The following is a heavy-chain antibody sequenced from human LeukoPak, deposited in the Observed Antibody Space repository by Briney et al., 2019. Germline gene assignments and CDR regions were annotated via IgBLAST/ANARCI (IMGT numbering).Heavy chain of an antibody. CDR2: IYYSGST. V-gene: IGHV4-61*01. CDR1: GGSVSSGSYY. D-gene: IGHD5-18*01. J-gene: IGHJ6*04. CDR3: ARGGAMVFLEVRYYYYGMDV. Sequence: PSETLSLTCTVSGGSVSSGSYYWSWIRQPPGKGLEWIGYIYYSGSTNYNPSLKSRVTISVDTSKNQFSLKLSSVTAADTAVYCCARGGAMVFLEVRYYYYGMDVWGKGTTVTVSS.